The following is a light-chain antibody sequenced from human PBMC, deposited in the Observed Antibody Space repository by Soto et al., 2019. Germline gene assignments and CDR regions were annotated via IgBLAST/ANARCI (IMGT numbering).Light chain of an antibody. Sequence: EIVLTQSPDTLSLSPGERATLSCRASQSVSSNYLAWYQQKTGQTPRLLIYIASTRAPGIPDRFRGSGSGTHFTLTIIRLEPEDFAVYYCQQYDSSPWTFGQGTKVEIK. CDR1: QSVSSNY. V-gene: IGKV3-20*01. CDR2: IAS. J-gene: IGKJ1*01. CDR3: QQYDSSPWT.